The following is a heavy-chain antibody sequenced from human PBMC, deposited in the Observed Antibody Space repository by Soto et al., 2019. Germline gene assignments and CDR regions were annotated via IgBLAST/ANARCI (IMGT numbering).Heavy chain of an antibody. CDR1: GGSISSGDYY. Sequence: LSLTCTVSGGSISSGDYYWSWIRQPPGKGLEWIGYIYYSGTTYCNPSLKSRVTISVDTSKNQFPLKLSSVTAADTAVYYCARAPRTYYYDSKGLGLDYWGQGTLVTVSS. D-gene: IGHD3-22*01. J-gene: IGHJ4*02. V-gene: IGHV4-30-4*01. CDR2: IYYSGTT. CDR3: ARAPRTYYYDSKGLGLDY.